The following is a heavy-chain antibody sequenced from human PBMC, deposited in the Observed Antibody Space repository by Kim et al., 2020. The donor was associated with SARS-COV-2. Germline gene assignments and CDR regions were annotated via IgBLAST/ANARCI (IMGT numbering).Heavy chain of an antibody. D-gene: IGHD3-10*01. CDR3: ARASPFWFGESIQPFDY. V-gene: IGHV1-18*01. Sequence: ASVKVSCKASGYTFLRYGITWVRQAPGQGLEWMGWISSHNGNTDYAQKFQGRVTMTTDTSTSTAYMELRSLRSDDTAVFYCARASPFWFGESIQPFDYWGQGALVTVSS. CDR2: ISSHNGNT. J-gene: IGHJ4*02. CDR1: GYTFLRYG.